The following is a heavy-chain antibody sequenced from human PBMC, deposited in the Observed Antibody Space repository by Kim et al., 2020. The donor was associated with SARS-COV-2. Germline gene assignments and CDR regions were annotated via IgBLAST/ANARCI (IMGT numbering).Heavy chain of an antibody. CDR3: ARRTPVAVAVDY. D-gene: IGHD6-19*01. J-gene: IGHJ4*02. Sequence: YYNPSLKSRVTISVDTSKNQFSLKLSSVTAADTAVYYCARRTPVAVAVDYWGQGTLVTVSS. V-gene: IGHV4-39*01.